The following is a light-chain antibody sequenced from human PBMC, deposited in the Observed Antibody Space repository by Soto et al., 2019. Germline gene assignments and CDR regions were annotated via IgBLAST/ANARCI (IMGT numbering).Light chain of an antibody. J-gene: IGLJ1*01. CDR1: STDFVSYNR. CDR2: EAS. Sequence: QSALTQPPSVSGSPGQSVTISCTGTSTDFVSYNRVSWYQQPPGTAPKLIIYEASNRPSGVPDRFSGSKSGNTASLTISGLQAAYEADYYCQSYDRSLSGSFFGTGTKLTVL. V-gene: IGLV2-18*02. CDR3: QSYDRSLSGSF.